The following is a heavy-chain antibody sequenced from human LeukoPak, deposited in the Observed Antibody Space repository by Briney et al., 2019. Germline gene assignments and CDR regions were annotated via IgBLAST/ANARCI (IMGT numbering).Heavy chain of an antibody. V-gene: IGHV4-30-4*08. D-gene: IGHD1-26*01. CDR1: SGSISSGDYY. J-gene: IGHJ3*01. CDR2: IYYSGST. Sequence: SETLSLTCTVSSGSISSGDYYWSWIRQPPGKGLEWIGYIYYSGSTYYNPSLKSRVTISVDTSKNQFSLKLTSVTAADTAVFYCARHMSVSYDAFDLWGRGTPVTVSS. CDR3: ARHMSVSYDAFDL.